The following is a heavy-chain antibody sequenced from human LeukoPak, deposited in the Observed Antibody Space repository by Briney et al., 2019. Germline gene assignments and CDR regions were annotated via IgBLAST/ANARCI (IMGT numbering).Heavy chain of an antibody. CDR1: GGTFSSYA. Sequence: GASVKVSCKASGGTFSSYAISWVRQAPGQGLEWMGGIIPIFGTANYAQKFQGRVTITADKSTSTAYMELSSLRSEDTAVYYCARSLSHLQLIHWFDPWGQGTLVTVSS. J-gene: IGHJ5*02. D-gene: IGHD3-16*01. CDR3: ARSLSHLQLIHWFDP. CDR2: IIPIFGTA. V-gene: IGHV1-69*06.